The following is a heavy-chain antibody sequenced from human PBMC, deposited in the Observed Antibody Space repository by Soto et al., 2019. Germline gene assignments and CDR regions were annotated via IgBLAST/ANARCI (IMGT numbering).Heavy chain of an antibody. V-gene: IGHV3-30*18. CDR3: AKDKAFYDSSGYWRVFDY. CDR1: GFTFSSYG. J-gene: IGHJ4*02. D-gene: IGHD3-22*01. Sequence: PGGSLRLSCAASGFTFSSYGMHRVRQAPGKGLEWVAVISYDGSNKYYADSVKGRFTISRDNSKNTLYLQMNSLRAEDTAVYYCAKDKAFYDSSGYWRVFDYWGQGTLVTVSS. CDR2: ISYDGSNK.